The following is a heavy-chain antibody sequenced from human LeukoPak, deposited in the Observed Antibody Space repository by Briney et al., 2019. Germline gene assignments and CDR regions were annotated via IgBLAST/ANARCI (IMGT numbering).Heavy chain of an antibody. J-gene: IGHJ4*02. V-gene: IGHV3-48*01. CDR2: ISSSSTTI. CDR3: ARCTTGRTFGSLREIKRSREIDY. Sequence: PGGSLRLSCTVSGFTVSSNSMSWVRQAPGKGLEWVSYISSSSTTIYYTDSVKGRFTISRDNAKNSLYLQMNSLRVEDTAVYYCARCTTGRTFGSLREIKRSREIDYWGQGTLVTVSS. CDR1: GFTVSSNS. D-gene: IGHD1-1*01.